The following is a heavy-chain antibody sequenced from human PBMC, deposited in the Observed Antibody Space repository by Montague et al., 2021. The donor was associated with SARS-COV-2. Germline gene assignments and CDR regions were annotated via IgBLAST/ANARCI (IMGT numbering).Heavy chain of an antibody. D-gene: IGHD4-11*01. CDR2: IYYSGST. J-gene: IGHJ6*02. CDR1: GGSISSSSYY. CDR3: AVNSNYYYYYGMDV. V-gene: IGHV4-39*07. Sequence: SETLSLTCTVSGGSISSSSYYWGWIRQPPGKGLEWIGYIYYSGSTYYNPSLKSRVTISVDTSKNQFSLKLSSVTAANTAVYYCAVNSNYYYYYGMDVWGQGTTVTVSS.